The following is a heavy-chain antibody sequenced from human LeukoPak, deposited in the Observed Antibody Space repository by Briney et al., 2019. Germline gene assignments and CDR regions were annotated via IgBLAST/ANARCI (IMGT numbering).Heavy chain of an antibody. D-gene: IGHD5-18*01. J-gene: IGHJ4*02. CDR3: AGGYSYGIHDY. Sequence: GSLRLSCAASGFTFSSYAMSWVRQPPGKGLEWIGEINHSGSTNYNPSLKSRVTISVDTSKNQFSLKLSSVTAADTAVYYCAGGYSYGIHDYWGQGTLVTVSS. CDR2: INHSGST. CDR1: GFTFSSYA. V-gene: IGHV4-34*08.